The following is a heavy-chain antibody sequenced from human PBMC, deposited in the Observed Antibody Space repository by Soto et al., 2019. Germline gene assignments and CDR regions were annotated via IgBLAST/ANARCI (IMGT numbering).Heavy chain of an antibody. CDR1: GFSLSTSRVG. Sequence: QITLKESGPTLVKPTQTLTLTCTFSGFSLSTSRVGVGWIRQPPGKALEWLALIYWDDDKRYSPSLKTRLTIPKDTSKNQVVLTMTNMDPVDTTTYYCEHYRIFGDYMYYFDSWGQGTLVTVSS. J-gene: IGHJ4*02. CDR3: EHYRIFGDYMYYFDS. CDR2: IYWDDDK. D-gene: IGHD4-17*01. V-gene: IGHV2-5*02.